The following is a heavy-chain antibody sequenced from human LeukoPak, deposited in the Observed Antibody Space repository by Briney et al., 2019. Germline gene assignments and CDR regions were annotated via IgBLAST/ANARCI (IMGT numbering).Heavy chain of an antibody. V-gene: IGHV4-59*01. D-gene: IGHD6-13*01. CDR1: GGSISSYY. J-gene: IGHJ4*02. CDR3: ARAPEEAGTSDS. Sequence: SETLSLTCSVSGGSISSYYWSWIRQPPWKGLEWIGYIFYSGSTNYNPSLKSRVTISVDTSKNQFSRKLSSVTAANTAVYSCARAPEEAGTSDSWGQGTLVTASS. CDR2: IFYSGST.